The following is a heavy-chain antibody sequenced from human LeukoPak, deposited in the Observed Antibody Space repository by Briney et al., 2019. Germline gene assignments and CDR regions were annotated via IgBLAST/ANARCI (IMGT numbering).Heavy chain of an antibody. Sequence: SETLSLTCTVSGGSISSYYWSWIRQPPGKGLEWIGYIYTSGSTNYNPSLKSRVTISVDTSKNQFSLKLSSVTAADTAVYYCARHGKESYDFWSGYFGSGSPYYYYYMDVWGKGTTVTVSS. CDR1: GGSISSYY. V-gene: IGHV4-4*09. J-gene: IGHJ6*03. CDR2: IYTSGST. CDR3: ARHGKESYDFWSGYFGSGSPYYYYYMDV. D-gene: IGHD3-3*01.